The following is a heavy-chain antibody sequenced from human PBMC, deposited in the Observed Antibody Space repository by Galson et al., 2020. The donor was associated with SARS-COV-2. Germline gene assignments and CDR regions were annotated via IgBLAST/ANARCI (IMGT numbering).Heavy chain of an antibody. V-gene: IGHV3-30*04. CDR2: ISYDGSNK. CDR1: GFTFSSYA. D-gene: IGHD3-10*01. CDR3: ARHTLPPAQLLWFGELPAGESFDY. Sequence: QAGGSLRLSCAASGFTFSSYAMHWVRQAPGKGLEWVAVISYDGSNKYYADSVKGRFTISRDNSKNTLYLQMNSLRAEDTAVYYCARHTLPPAQLLWFGELPAGESFDYWGQGTLVTVSS. J-gene: IGHJ4*02.